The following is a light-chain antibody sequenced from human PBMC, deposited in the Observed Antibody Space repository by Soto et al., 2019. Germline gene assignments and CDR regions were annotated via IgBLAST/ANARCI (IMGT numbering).Light chain of an antibody. CDR2: GAS. Sequence: EIVLTQSPGTLSLSPGERATLSCRASQSVSSSNLARYQQKPGQAPRLLISGASSRATGIPDRFSGSGSGADFTLTISRLEPEDFAAYYCQQYGSLPFTFGPGTKVDI. CDR3: QQYGSLPFT. J-gene: IGKJ3*01. CDR1: QSVSSSN. V-gene: IGKV3-20*01.